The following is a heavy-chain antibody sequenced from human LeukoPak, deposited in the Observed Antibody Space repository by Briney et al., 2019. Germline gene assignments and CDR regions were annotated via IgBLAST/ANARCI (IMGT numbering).Heavy chain of an antibody. CDR1: GGSISSGGYY. V-gene: IGHV4-31*03. Sequence: SETLSLTCTASGGSISSGGYYWSWIRQHPGKGLEWIGYIYYSGSTYYNPSLKSRVTISVDTSKNQFSLKLSSVTAADTAVYYCVINLRGVGWFDPWGQGTLVTVSS. J-gene: IGHJ5*02. CDR2: IYYSGST. D-gene: IGHD2-8*01. CDR3: VINLRGVGWFDP.